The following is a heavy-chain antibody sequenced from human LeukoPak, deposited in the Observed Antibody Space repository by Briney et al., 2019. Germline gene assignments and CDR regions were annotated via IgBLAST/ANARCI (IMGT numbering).Heavy chain of an antibody. CDR1: GFTFSSYW. V-gene: IGHV3-7*01. Sequence: GGSLRLSCAASGFTFSSYWMSWVRQAPGKGLEWVANIKQDGSEKYYVDSVKGRFTISRDNAKNSLYLQTNSLRAEDTAVYYCARYGGLDHYATNAFDIWGQGTMVTVSS. J-gene: IGHJ3*02. CDR3: ARYGGLDHYATNAFDI. D-gene: IGHD2-2*01. CDR2: IKQDGSEK.